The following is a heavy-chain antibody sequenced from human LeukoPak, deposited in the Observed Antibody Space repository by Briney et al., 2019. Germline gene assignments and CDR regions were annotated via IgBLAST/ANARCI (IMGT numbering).Heavy chain of an antibody. CDR3: AATFPPRDSSGYYMGPAFDI. CDR1: GFTFTSSA. Sequence: GASVKVSCKASGFTFTSSAMQWVRQARGQRLEWIGWIVVGSGNTNYAQKFQERVTITRDMSTSTAYMELSSLRSEDTAVYYCAATFPPRDSSGYYMGPAFDIWGQGTMVTVSS. V-gene: IGHV1-58*02. J-gene: IGHJ3*02. D-gene: IGHD3-22*01. CDR2: IVVGSGNT.